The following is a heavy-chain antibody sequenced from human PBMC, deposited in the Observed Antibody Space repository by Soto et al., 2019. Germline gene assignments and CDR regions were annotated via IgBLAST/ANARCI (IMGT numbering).Heavy chain of an antibody. V-gene: IGHV4-59*11. D-gene: IGHD3-22*01. J-gene: IGHJ4*02. CDR2: IFYSGST. CDR3: ARESRAYDSSGYYYVGYFDY. CDR1: GGSISRHY. Sequence: TLSLTCTVSGGSISRHYWSWIRQPPGKGLEWIGDIFYSGSTNYNPSLKSRVTISVHTSKNQFSLKLSSVTAADTAVYYCARESRAYDSSGYYYVGYFDYWGQGALVTVSS.